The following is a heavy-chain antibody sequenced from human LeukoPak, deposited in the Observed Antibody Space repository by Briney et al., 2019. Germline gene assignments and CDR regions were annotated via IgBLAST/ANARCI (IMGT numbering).Heavy chain of an antibody. CDR3: ARDWGMVAGTAGDY. Sequence: GASVKVSCKTSGFTFTDYYIHWLRQAPGQGLEWMGWINPKRGDTNYAPKFQSRVTMTRDTSIRTAYMDLSSLRSDDTAVYYCARDWGMVAGTAGDYWGQGTLVTVSS. J-gene: IGHJ4*02. D-gene: IGHD6-19*01. CDR1: GFTFTDYY. V-gene: IGHV1-2*02. CDR2: INPKRGDT.